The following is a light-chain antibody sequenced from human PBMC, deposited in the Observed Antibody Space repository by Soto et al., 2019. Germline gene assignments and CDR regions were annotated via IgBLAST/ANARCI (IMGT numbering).Light chain of an antibody. CDR3: QQSYSTPRT. CDR2: AAS. J-gene: IGKJ2*01. CDR1: QSISSN. Sequence: DIQMTQSPSSLSASVGDRVTITCRASQSISSNLNWYQQKPGKAPKLLIYAASCLQSGVPSRFSGSGSGTDFTLTISSLQPEDFATYYCQQSYSTPRTFGQGTKLEIK. V-gene: IGKV1-39*01.